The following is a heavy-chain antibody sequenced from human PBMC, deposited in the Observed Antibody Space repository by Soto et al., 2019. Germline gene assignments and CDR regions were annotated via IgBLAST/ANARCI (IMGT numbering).Heavy chain of an antibody. CDR2: ISSTTNYI. J-gene: IGHJ4*02. Sequence: GGSLRLSCAASGFTFTRYSMNWVRQAPGKGLEWVSSISSTTNYIYYADSMKGRFTVSRDNAKNSVYLEMNGLSAEDTAVYYCARESEDLTSNFDYWGQGTLVTVSS. CDR3: ARESEDLTSNFDY. CDR1: GFTFTRYS. V-gene: IGHV3-21*01.